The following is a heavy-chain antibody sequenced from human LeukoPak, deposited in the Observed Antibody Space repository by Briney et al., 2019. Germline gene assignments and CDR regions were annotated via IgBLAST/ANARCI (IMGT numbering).Heavy chain of an antibody. D-gene: IGHD3-22*01. CDR3: ASQLLLPFDY. Sequence: SVKVSCKAPGDTFGSYALSWVRQAPGQGLEWMGRTIPILGIAKYAQKFQGRLTITADTSTSTTYMELSSLRSEDTAIYYCASQLLLPFDYWGQGTLVTVSS. V-gene: IGHV1-69*04. CDR1: GDTFGSYA. CDR2: TIPILGIA. J-gene: IGHJ4*02.